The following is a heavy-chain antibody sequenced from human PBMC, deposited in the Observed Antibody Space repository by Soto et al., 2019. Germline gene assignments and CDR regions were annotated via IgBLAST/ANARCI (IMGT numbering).Heavy chain of an antibody. Sequence: QITLKESGPTLVKPTQTLTLTCTFSGFSLSTSGVGVGWIRQPPGKALEWLALIYWDDDKRYSPSLKSRLTLTQDTSKNRVVLTMTDMDPVDTATYYCAHVVGATGEHYWGQGTLVTVSS. CDR3: AHVVGATGEHY. J-gene: IGHJ4*02. CDR1: GFSLSTSGVG. D-gene: IGHD1-26*01. CDR2: IYWDDDK. V-gene: IGHV2-5*02.